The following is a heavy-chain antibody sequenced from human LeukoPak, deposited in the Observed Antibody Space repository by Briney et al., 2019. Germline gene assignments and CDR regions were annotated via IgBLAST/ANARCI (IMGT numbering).Heavy chain of an antibody. D-gene: IGHD4-11*01. V-gene: IGHV1-69*05. CDR3: ARSTTPRFYYMDV. CDR2: IIPIFGTA. Sequence: EASVKVSCKASGGTFSSYAISWVRQAPGQGLEWMGGIIPIFGTANYAQKFQGRVMITTDESTSTAYMELSSLRSEDTAVYYCARSTTPRFYYMDVWGKGTTVTVSS. J-gene: IGHJ6*03. CDR1: GGTFSSYA.